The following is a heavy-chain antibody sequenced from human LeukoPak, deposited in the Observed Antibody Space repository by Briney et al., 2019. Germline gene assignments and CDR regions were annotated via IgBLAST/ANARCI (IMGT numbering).Heavy chain of an antibody. CDR3: ARDRGSWNDFDY. CDR1: GYTLTSYY. Sequence: ASVKVSCKASGYTLTSYYLHWVRQAPGQGLEWMAIINPSGGSTSHAQKFQGRVTMTRDTSASTVYMELSSLRSEDTAVYYCARDRGSWNDFDYWGQGTLVTVSS. V-gene: IGHV1-46*01. CDR2: INPSGGST. D-gene: IGHD1-1*01. J-gene: IGHJ4*02.